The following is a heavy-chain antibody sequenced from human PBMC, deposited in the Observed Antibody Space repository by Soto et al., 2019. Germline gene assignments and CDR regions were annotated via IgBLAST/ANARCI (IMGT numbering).Heavy chain of an antibody. J-gene: IGHJ2*01. D-gene: IGHD3-9*01. V-gene: IGHV4-34*01. CDR1: GGSFSGYY. Sequence: QVQLQQWGAGPLRPLETLSLTCGVSGGSFSGYYWAWIRQSPGKGLEWIGEIKDRGSINYNPSLKRRVSISVDTSKNHYSLNLRSVTAADPAVYYCARESHDILTGPPWVWYFDLWGRGTLVTVSS. CDR3: ARESHDILTGPPWVWYFDL. CDR2: IKDRGSI.